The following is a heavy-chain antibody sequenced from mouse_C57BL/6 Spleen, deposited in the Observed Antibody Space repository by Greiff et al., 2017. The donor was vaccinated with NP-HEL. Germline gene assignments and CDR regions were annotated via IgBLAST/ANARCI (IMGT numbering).Heavy chain of an antibody. D-gene: IGHD1-1*01. CDR2: IYPGSGST. Sequence: VQLQQPGAELVKPGASVQMSCKASGYTFTSSWITWVKQRPGQGLEWIGDIYPGSGSTNYNEKFKSKATLTVDTSSSPAYMQLSRLTSEDSAVYYGARGGYGRSSWYLDVWGKGTTVTVSS. CDR3: ARGGYGRSSWYLDV. V-gene: IGHV1-55*01. J-gene: IGHJ1*03. CDR1: GYTFTSSW.